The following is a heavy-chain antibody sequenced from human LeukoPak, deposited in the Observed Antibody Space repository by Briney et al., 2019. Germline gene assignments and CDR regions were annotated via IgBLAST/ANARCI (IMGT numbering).Heavy chain of an antibody. D-gene: IGHD3-10*01. CDR3: AKGRDGWFGESVTLFDY. V-gene: IGHV3-30*02. CDR1: GFTFSSYG. CDR2: IRYDGSNK. J-gene: IGHJ4*02. Sequence: PGGSLRLSCAASGFTFSSYGMHWVRQAPGKGLEWVAFIRYDGSNKYYADSVKGRFTISRDNSKNTLYLQMNSLRAEDTAVYYCAKGRDGWFGESVTLFDYWGQGTLVTVSS.